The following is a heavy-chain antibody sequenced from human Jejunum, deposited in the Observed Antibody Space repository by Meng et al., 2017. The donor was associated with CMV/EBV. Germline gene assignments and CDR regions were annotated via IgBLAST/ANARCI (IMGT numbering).Heavy chain of an antibody. Sequence: FTTCAMTWMRQAPGQGLEWVGWINTNTRNPTYAQGFTGQFVFSLNTSVGKTYLQISSLKAEDTAVYYCARGGRECSSTSCYIDYLDYWGQGTLVTVSS. CDR1: FTTCA. CDR2: INTNTRNP. D-gene: IGHD2-2*02. J-gene: IGHJ4*02. V-gene: IGHV7-4-1*02. CDR3: ARGGRECSSTSCYIDYLDY.